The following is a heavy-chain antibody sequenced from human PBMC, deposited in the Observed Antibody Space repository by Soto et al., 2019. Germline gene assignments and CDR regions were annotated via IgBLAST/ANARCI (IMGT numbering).Heavy chain of an antibody. CDR2: INPSGGST. CDR3: ARDSGQWQWLATLDY. D-gene: IGHD6-19*01. Sequence: ASVKVSCKASGYTFTSYYMHWVRQAPGQGLEWMGIINPSGGSTSYAQKFQGRVTMTRDTSTSTVYMELSSLRSEDTAVYYCARDSGQWQWLATLDYWGQGTLVTVSS. CDR1: GYTFTSYY. V-gene: IGHV1-46*01. J-gene: IGHJ4*02.